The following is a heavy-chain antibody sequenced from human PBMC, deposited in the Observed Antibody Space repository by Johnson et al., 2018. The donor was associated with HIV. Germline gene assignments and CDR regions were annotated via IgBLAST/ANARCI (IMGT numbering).Heavy chain of an antibody. V-gene: IGHV3-30*03. J-gene: IGHJ3*02. CDR2: ISYDGSNK. D-gene: IGHD7-27*01. CDR3: ARDETITGDGAFDS. CDR1: LFPFLLSS. Sequence: SLLLSFSSSLFPFLLSSLPWVRQAPGKGLEWLAVISYDGSNKYYADSVKGRFTISRDNSKNTLYLQINSLRAEDTAVYYCARDETITGDGAFDSWGQGTMVTVSS.